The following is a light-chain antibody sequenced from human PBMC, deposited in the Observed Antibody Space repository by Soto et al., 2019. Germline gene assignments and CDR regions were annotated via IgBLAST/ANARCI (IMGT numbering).Light chain of an antibody. V-gene: IGKV3-15*01. CDR2: GAS. J-gene: IGKJ1*01. CDR1: QSVSSN. Sequence: EIVMTQSPATLSVSPGERATLSCRASQSVSSNLAWYQQKPGQAPRLLIYGASTRATGIPARFSGSGSGTEFTLTISSLQSEDLQFYYCQHYNNWPRTFGQGTKVEIK. CDR3: QHYNNWPRT.